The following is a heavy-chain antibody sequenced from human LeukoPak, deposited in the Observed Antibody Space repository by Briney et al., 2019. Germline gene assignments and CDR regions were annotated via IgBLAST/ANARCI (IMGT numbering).Heavy chain of an antibody. D-gene: IGHD3-10*01. V-gene: IGHV3-30*02. CDR1: GFTFSSYG. CDR3: AKRYYYGSGSQGGDY. Sequence: PGRSLRLSCAASGFTFSSYGMHWVRQAPGKGLEWVAFIRYDGSNKYYADSVKGRFTISRDNSKNTLYLQMNSLRAEDTAVYYCAKRYYYGSGSQGGDYWGQGTLVTVSS. J-gene: IGHJ4*02. CDR2: IRYDGSNK.